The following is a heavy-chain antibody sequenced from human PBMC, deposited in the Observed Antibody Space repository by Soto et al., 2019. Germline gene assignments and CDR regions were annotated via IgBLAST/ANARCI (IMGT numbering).Heavy chain of an antibody. V-gene: IGHV3-23*01. J-gene: IGHJ5*02. CDR2: ISGSGGST. CDR1: GFTFSSYA. CDR3: TNPGGYSSSWP. D-gene: IGHD6-13*01. Sequence: GGSLRLSCAASGFTFSSYAMSWVRQAPGKGLEWVSAISGSGGSTYYADSVKGRFTISRDNSKNTLYLQMNSLRAEDTAIYYCTNPGGYSSSWPWGQGTLVTVSS.